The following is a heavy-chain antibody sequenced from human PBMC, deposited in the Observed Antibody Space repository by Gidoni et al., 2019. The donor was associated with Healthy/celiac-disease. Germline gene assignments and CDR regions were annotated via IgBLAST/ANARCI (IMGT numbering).Heavy chain of an antibody. J-gene: IGHJ4*01. D-gene: IGHD1-26*01. CDR3: ARVIVGASSEASFDY. CDR2: NHHRAIT. Sequence: KGLEWIGENHHRAITNYNPSLKSRVAISLDKSKHQFPLNLSSVPAADTAIYYWARVIVGASSEASFDYWGHGALVTVSS. V-gene: IGHV4-4*02.